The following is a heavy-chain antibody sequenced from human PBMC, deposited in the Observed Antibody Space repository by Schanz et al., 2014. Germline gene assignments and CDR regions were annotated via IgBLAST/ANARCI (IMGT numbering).Heavy chain of an antibody. J-gene: IGHJ6*02. V-gene: IGHV7-4-1*02. CDR2: INPTTGNP. Sequence: QLVQSGSEFRKPGASVKVSCKASGYIFSSYAIHWVRQAPGQGLEWMGWINPTTGNPGYAQGFTGRFVFSFVTSHSTAYLQISGVKDEDTAVYYCARARYGLDVWGQGTTVTVSS. CDR1: GYIFSSYA. CDR3: ARARYGLDV.